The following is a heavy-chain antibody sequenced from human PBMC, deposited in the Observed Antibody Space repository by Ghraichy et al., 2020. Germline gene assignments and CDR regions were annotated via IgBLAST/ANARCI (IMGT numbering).Heavy chain of an antibody. CDR3: AKAWGNCTGGTCPPYNWFAP. CDR2: ISASGATT. D-gene: IGHD2-8*02. Sequence: GGSLRLSCGVSGFTFSSYDMRWVRHSPGKGMEGVSSISASGATTYYTDSVKGRFTTSRDNSKNTLYLQMNSLRAGDTAVYHCAKAWGNCTGGTCPPYNWFAPWGQGTQVTVSS. CDR1: GFTFSSYD. V-gene: IGHV3-23*01. J-gene: IGHJ5*02.